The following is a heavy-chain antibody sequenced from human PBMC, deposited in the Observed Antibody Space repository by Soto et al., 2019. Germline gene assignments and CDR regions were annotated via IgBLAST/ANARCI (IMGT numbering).Heavy chain of an antibody. CDR2: INHSGST. Sequence: PSETLSLTCAVYGGSFSGYYWSWIRQPPGKGLEWIGEINHSGSTNYNPSLKSRVTISVDTSKNQFSLKLSSVTAADTAVYYCARGLYGDSNYWGQGTLVTVSS. D-gene: IGHD4-17*01. CDR1: GGSFSGYY. J-gene: IGHJ4*02. CDR3: ARGLYGDSNY. V-gene: IGHV4-34*01.